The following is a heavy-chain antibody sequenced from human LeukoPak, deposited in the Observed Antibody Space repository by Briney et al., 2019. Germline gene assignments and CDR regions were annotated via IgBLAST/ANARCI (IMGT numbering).Heavy chain of an antibody. D-gene: IGHD3-22*01. CDR1: GFTFSTYA. V-gene: IGHV3-33*08. CDR2: AQGDGRLQ. CDR3: ATGGGFYYGH. J-gene: IGHJ4*02. Sequence: GGSLRLSCAASGFTFSTYAMHWVRQAPGKGLEWVAAAQGDGRLQYYADSVKGRFTISKDISKSTLYVQMNSLRAEDTAVYYCATGGGFYYGHWGQGTLVTISS.